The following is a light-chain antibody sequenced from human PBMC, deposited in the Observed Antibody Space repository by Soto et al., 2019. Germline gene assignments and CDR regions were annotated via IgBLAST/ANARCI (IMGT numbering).Light chain of an antibody. CDR3: LQHNSYPYT. J-gene: IGKJ2*01. CDR1: ECTRKD. CDR2: AAS. V-gene: IGKV1-17*01. Sequence: EIQMPQSPSALSASLGDRVTSTCRAIECTRKDLGWYQQKPGKAPKRLIYAASSLDSGIPSRFSVSGSGTDFTLTISSLQPDDLATYYCLQHNSYPYTFGRGTKLEIK.